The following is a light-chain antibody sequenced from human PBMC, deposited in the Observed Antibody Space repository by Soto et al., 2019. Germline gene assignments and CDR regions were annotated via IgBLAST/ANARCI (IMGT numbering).Light chain of an antibody. J-gene: IGKJ2*01. CDR1: QSVGSN. CDR2: GSS. Sequence: EIVMTQSPATLSVSPGERASLSCRASQSVGSNLAWDQQTAGQAPRLLIYGSSTMSTGIQARFRGSGSGTESTLSISGLLSEDGAVYYGQQYTNWPYTFGRGTKLEIK. CDR3: QQYTNWPYT. V-gene: IGKV3-15*01.